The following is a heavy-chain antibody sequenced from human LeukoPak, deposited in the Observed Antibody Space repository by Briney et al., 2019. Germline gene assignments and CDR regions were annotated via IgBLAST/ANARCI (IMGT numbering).Heavy chain of an antibody. CDR3: ARGRVSSSTWYSTYYYYFYMDV. Sequence: SETLSLTCSVSDDAITMYYWTWIRQPPGKGLEWIGYVDHTGSTNFNPSLNGRVSISRDTSKNLFSLRLRSVTAADTAVYFCARGRVSSSTWYSTYYYYFYMDVWGKGTTVTVSS. CDR1: DDAITMYY. J-gene: IGHJ6*03. D-gene: IGHD4-11*01. CDR2: VDHTGST. V-gene: IGHV4-59*01.